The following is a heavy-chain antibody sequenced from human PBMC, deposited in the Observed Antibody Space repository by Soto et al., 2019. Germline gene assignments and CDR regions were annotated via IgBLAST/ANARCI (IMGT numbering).Heavy chain of an antibody. CDR1: GYSFTSYW. D-gene: IGHD2-2*02. V-gene: IGHV5-10-1*01. CDR3: ARPSYCSSTSCYRAWGMDV. CDR2: IDPSDSYT. Sequence: PGGSLKISCKGSGYSFTSYWISWVRQMPGKGLEWMGRIDPSDSYTNYSPSFQGHVTISADKSISTAYLQWSSLKASDTAMYYCARPSYCSSTSCYRAWGMDVWGQGTTVTVS. J-gene: IGHJ6*02.